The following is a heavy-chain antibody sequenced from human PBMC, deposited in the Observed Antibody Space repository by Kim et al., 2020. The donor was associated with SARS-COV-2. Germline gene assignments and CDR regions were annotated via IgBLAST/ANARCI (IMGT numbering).Heavy chain of an antibody. Sequence: SQTLSLTCAISGDSVSTKGAGWNWIRQSPSRGLEWLGRTYYRSKWYNDHPVSMKGRITLNPDTSKNQFSLQLNSVTPEDTAVYFCARGKLGINWNDAFDIWGQGTMVTVSS. CDR3: ARGKLGINWNDAFDI. V-gene: IGHV6-1*01. J-gene: IGHJ3*02. CDR2: TYYRSKWYN. CDR1: GDSVSTKGAG. D-gene: IGHD7-27*01.